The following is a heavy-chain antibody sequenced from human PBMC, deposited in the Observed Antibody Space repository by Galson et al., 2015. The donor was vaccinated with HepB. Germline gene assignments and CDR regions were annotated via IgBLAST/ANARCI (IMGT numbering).Heavy chain of an antibody. CDR3: ATNTPAAVMRASGMDV. V-gene: IGHV3-21*01. CDR1: GSILSSYS. D-gene: IGHD2-2*01. Sequence: SLRLSCAASGSILSSYSMNWVRQAPGKGPEWVSSMSSSTNYIYYADSEKGRFTVSIDNAKNSSFLQMNSLRAEDTAVYYCATNTPAAVMRASGMDVWGQGTAVTVSS. CDR2: MSSSTNYI. J-gene: IGHJ6*02.